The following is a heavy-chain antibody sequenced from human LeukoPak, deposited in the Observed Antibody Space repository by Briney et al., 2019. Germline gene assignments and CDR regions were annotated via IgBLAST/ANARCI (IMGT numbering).Heavy chain of an antibody. CDR1: GFTFSSYS. J-gene: IGHJ4*02. Sequence: AGGSLRLSCAASGFTFSSYSMNWVRQAPGKGLEWVSSISSSSSYIYYADSVKGRFTISRDNAKNSLYLQMNSLRAEDTAVYYCAREPFWSGYYSNLHFDYWGQGTLVTVSS. CDR2: ISSSSSYI. D-gene: IGHD3-3*01. CDR3: AREPFWSGYYSNLHFDY. V-gene: IGHV3-21*01.